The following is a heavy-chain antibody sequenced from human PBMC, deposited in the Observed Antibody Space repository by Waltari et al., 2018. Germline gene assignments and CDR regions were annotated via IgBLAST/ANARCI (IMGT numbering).Heavy chain of an antibody. CDR1: GFTFSSYE. V-gene: IGHV3-48*03. CDR3: AGDYDFWSGSSPYYGMDV. Sequence: EVQLVESGGGLVQPGGSLRLSCAASGFTFSSYEMNWVRQAPGKGLEWVSYISSSGSTIYYADSVKGRFTISRDNAKNSLYLQMNSLRAEDTAVYYCAGDYDFWSGSSPYYGMDVWGQGTTVTVSS. CDR2: ISSSGSTI. J-gene: IGHJ6*02. D-gene: IGHD3-3*01.